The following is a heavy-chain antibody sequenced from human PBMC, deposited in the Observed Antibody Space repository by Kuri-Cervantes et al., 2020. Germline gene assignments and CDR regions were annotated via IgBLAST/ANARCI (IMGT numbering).Heavy chain of an antibody. Sequence: SETLSLTCAVYGGSFSGYYWSWIRQPPGMGLEWIGEINHRGLTNYNPSLKTRVTISVDMSKNQFSLQLSSVTAADTAVYYCARGGGSSWPTFEFWGQGTLVTVSS. J-gene: IGHJ4*02. CDR3: ARGGGSSWPTFEF. CDR1: GGSFSGYY. V-gene: IGHV4-34*01. D-gene: IGHD6-13*01. CDR2: INHRGLT.